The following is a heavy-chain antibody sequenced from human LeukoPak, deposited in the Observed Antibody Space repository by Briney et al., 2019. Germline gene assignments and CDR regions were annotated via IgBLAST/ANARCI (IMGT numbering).Heavy chain of an antibody. Sequence: PSETLSLTCTVSGGSISSSSYYWNWIRQPAGKGLEWIGRIYTSGSTHYNPSLKSRVTMSLDTSRNQVSLKLSSVTAADTAIYYCVKSYYDSTGYSGWFDPWGQGTLVTVSS. CDR2: IYTSGST. V-gene: IGHV4-61*02. CDR1: GGSISSSSYY. J-gene: IGHJ5*02. CDR3: VKSYYDSTGYSGWFDP. D-gene: IGHD3-22*01.